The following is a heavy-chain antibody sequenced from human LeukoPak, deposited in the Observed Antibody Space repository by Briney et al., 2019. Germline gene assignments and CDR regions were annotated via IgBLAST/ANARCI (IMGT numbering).Heavy chain of an antibody. Sequence: ASVKVSCKASGYTFTGYYMHWVRQAPGQGLEWMGWINPNSGGTNYAQKFQGRVIMTRDTSISTAYMELSRLRSDDTAVYYCASLKNYYDSSGYLVTDAFDIWGQGTMVTVSS. V-gene: IGHV1-2*02. J-gene: IGHJ3*02. CDR3: ASLKNYYDSSGYLVTDAFDI. CDR2: INPNSGGT. D-gene: IGHD3-22*01. CDR1: GYTFTGYY.